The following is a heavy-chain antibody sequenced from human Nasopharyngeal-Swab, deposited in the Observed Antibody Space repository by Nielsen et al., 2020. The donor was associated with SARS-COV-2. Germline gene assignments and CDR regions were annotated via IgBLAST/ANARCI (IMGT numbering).Heavy chain of an antibody. J-gene: IGHJ4*02. V-gene: IGHV3-48*04. CDR1: GFLVTSNY. Sequence: GESLKISCAASGFLVTSNYMNWVRQAPGKGLEWVSYISSRSSTMYYADSVKGRFTISRDNVKNSLYLQMNSLRAADTAVYYCARGSYHYDSSGYVDYWGQGTLVTVSS. CDR3: ARGSYHYDSSGYVDY. CDR2: ISSRSSTM. D-gene: IGHD3-22*01.